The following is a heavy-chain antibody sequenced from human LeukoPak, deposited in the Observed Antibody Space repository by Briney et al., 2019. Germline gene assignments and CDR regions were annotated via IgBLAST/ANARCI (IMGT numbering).Heavy chain of an antibody. D-gene: IGHD6-19*01. CDR1: GGSISSYY. CDR3: ARSIGWYTYDS. CDR2: IYTSGST. J-gene: IGHJ4*02. Sequence: SETLSLTCTVSGGSISSYYWSWIRQPPGKGLEWIGYIYTSGSTNYNPSLKSRVTISVDTSKNQFSLKLSSVTAADTAVYYCARSIGWYTYDSWGQGTLVTVSS. V-gene: IGHV4-4*09.